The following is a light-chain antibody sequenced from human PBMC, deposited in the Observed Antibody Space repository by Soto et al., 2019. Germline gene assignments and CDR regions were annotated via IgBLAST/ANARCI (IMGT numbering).Light chain of an antibody. V-gene: IGKV3-15*01. CDR1: QSFSSN. Sequence: EIVMTQSPATLSVSRGERSTPSFRASQSFSSNLASYQQKTGQAPRLLIYGASTRATGIQARFSGXGSGTDXXLTISSLEPEDFAVYDFQQYKNWHWTCGQ. CDR3: QQYKNWHWT. J-gene: IGKJ1*01. CDR2: GAS.